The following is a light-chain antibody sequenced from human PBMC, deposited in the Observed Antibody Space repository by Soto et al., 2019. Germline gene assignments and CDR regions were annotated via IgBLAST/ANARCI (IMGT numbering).Light chain of an antibody. V-gene: IGKV2-24*01. CDR3: VQFSQFLRT. CDR2: QVS. J-gene: IGKJ1*01. CDR1: QSLVYSDGNTD. Sequence: DIVLTQTPLSSPFTLGHPASISCRSRQSLVYSDGNTDLSWLQQRPGQPPRLLIYQVSNRFSVVTDRLSGRGSGTDFTLQISRVEAEDVGLYYCVQFSQFLRTFGQRTTV.